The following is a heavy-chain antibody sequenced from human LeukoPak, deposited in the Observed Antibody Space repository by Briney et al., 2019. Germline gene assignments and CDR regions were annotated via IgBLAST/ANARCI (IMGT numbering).Heavy chain of an antibody. J-gene: IGHJ5*02. D-gene: IGHD2-15*01. CDR2: ISGSNSYI. CDR3: AKASGCSGGSCYRWFDP. Sequence: GGSLRLSCAASGFTFNSYSMNWVRQAPGKGLEWVSSISGSNSYIYYADSMKGRFTISRDNAKNSLYLQMNSLRAEDTALYYCAKASGCSGGSCYRWFDPWGQGTLVTVSS. CDR1: GFTFNSYS. V-gene: IGHV3-21*04.